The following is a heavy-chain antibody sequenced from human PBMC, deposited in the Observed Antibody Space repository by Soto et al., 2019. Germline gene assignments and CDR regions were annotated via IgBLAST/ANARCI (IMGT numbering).Heavy chain of an antibody. CDR2: IIPIFGTA. D-gene: IGHD3-22*01. CDR3: AGMYYYDSSGYYDY. CDR1: GGTFSSYA. Sequence: KVSCKASGGTFSSYAISWVRQAPGQGLEWMGGIIPIFGTANYAQKFQGRVTITADKSTSTAYMELSSLRSEDTAVYYCAGMYYYDSSGYYDYWGQGTLVTVSS. J-gene: IGHJ4*02. V-gene: IGHV1-69*06.